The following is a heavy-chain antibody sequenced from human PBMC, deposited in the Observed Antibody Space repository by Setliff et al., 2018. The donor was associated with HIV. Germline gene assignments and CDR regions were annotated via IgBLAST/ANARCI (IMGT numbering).Heavy chain of an antibody. V-gene: IGHV1-69*10. Sequence: GASVKVSCKASGGTFSNYAFSWVRQAPGQGLEWMGGLIPIVDITKSTQKFRDRVTFTADESTKTAQMELSGLTFEDTAVYYCVKGPNFEDAFDIWGQGTVVTVSS. D-gene: IGHD2-8*01. CDR2: LIPIVDIT. J-gene: IGHJ3*02. CDR3: VKGPNFEDAFDI. CDR1: GGTFSNYA.